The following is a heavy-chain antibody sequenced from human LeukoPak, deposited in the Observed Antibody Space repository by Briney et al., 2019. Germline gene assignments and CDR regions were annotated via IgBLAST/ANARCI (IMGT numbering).Heavy chain of an antibody. CDR3: AGTGLNHCSSSSWGNYHPLDV. CDR2: IYPGDSDT. D-gene: IGHD2-2*01. V-gene: IGHV5-51*01. Sequence: GESLKISCKASGYPFTTHWIGWVRQLPGKGLEWMGIIYPGDSDTKYSPSFQGRVTISADESINTAYLQWKTLRASDTAIYYCAGTGLNHCSSSSWGNYHPLDVWGQGTAVTVSS. J-gene: IGHJ6*02. CDR1: GYPFTTHW.